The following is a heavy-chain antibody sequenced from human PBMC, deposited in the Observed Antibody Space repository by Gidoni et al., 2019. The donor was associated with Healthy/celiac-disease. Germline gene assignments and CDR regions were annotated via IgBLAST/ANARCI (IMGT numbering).Heavy chain of an antibody. Sequence: EVQLVQSGAEVKKPGESLKISCKGSGYSFTSYWIGWVRQMPGKGLEWMGIIYPGDSDTRYSPSFQGQVTISADKSISTAYLQWSSLKASDTAMYYCARHKGRSGSGWYYFDYWGQGTLVTVSS. V-gene: IGHV5-51*01. D-gene: IGHD6-19*01. CDR2: IYPGDSDT. CDR1: GYSFTSYW. J-gene: IGHJ4*02. CDR3: ARHKGRSGSGWYYFDY.